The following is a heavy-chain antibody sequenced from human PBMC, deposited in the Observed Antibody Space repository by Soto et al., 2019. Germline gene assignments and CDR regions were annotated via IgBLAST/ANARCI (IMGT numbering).Heavy chain of an antibody. Sequence: QVQLVQSGAEVKMPGSSVKVSCKASGGTFSTNPISWVRQAPGQGLEWMGGTSPIFGSGSSSQTFQGRLTVTADKSTNTAYMELSNLTAGDTAVYYCARRQSGGFHRYFDSWGQGTLVTVSS. CDR1: GGTFSTNP. CDR2: TSPIFGSG. J-gene: IGHJ4*02. V-gene: IGHV1-69*06. CDR3: ARRQSGGFHRYFDS. D-gene: IGHD2-15*01.